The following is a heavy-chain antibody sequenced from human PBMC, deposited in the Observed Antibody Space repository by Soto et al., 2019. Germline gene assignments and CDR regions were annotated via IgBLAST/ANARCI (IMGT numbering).Heavy chain of an antibody. CDR1: GGSISSGDYY. CDR2: IYYSGST. D-gene: IGHD6-13*01. J-gene: IGHJ6*02. CDR3: ARVGPLAAAVVYYYGMDV. Sequence: SETLSLTCTVSGGSISSGDYYWSWIRQPPGKGLEWIGYIYYSGSTYYNPSLKNRVTISVDTSKNQFSMKLSSVTAADTALFYCARVGPLAAAVVYYYGMDVWGQGTTVTVSS. V-gene: IGHV4-30-4*01.